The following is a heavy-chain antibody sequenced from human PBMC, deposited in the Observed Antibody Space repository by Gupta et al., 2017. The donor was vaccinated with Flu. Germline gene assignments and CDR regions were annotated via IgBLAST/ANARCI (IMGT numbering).Heavy chain of an antibody. CDR3: AGIAVTGTAGSFDI. Sequence: QVHLVQSGAEVEKPGAAVKVSCKPSGSTFTAYWIHWVRQAPGQGLEWMGRINPNTGGTTYAQRFQGRVTMTRDTSISTAYMELTRLTSDDTAVYFCAGIAVTGTAGSFDIWGRGTMVTVSP. J-gene: IGHJ3*02. D-gene: IGHD6-19*01. CDR2: INPNTGGT. V-gene: IGHV1-2*06. CDR1: GSTFTAYW.